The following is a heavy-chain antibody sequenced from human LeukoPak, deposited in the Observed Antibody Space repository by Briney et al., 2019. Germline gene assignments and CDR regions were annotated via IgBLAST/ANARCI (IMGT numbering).Heavy chain of an antibody. V-gene: IGHV1-2*02. J-gene: IGHJ6*03. CDR3: ASDTHYDFWSGQWGPYYYMDV. CDR2: INPNSGGT. D-gene: IGHD3-3*01. CDR1: GYIFTTYA. Sequence: ASVKVSCKASGYIFTTYAMNWVRQAPGQGLEWMGWINPNSGGTNYAQKFQGRVTMTRDTSISTAYMELSRLRSDDTAVYYCASDTHYDFWSGQWGPYYYMDVWGKGTTVTVSS.